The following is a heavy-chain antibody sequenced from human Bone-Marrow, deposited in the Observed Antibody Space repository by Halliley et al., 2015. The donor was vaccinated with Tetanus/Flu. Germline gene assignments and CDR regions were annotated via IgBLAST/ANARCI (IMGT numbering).Heavy chain of an antibody. D-gene: IGHD6-13*01. Sequence: EWFGYIDYSGSTNSPPPPKTRLPISIDPSKNQFSLKLTSVTAADTAVYYCARGFGSIWYYFDYWGQGTLVTASS. CDR2: IDYSGST. CDR3: ARGFGSIWYYFDY. J-gene: IGHJ4*02. V-gene: IGHV4-59*09.